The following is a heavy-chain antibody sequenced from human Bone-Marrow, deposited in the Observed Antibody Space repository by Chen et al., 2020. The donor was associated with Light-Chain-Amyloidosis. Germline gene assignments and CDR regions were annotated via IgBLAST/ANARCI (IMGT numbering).Heavy chain of an antibody. V-gene: IGHV5-51*01. Sequence: EVQLEQSGPEVKKPGEALKIACKGSGSPFPNYWIGWVRQMPGKGLEWMGVIYPDDSDARYSPSFEGQVTISADKSITTAYLQWRSLKASDTAMYYCARRRDGYNLDYWGQGTLVTVSS. CDR2: IYPDDSDA. J-gene: IGHJ4*02. CDR1: GSPFPNYW. CDR3: ARRRDGYNLDY. D-gene: IGHD5-12*01.